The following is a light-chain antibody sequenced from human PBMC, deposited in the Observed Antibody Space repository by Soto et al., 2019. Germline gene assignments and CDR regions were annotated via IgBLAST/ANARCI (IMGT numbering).Light chain of an antibody. CDR3: RSYTSSSTRV. J-gene: IGLJ1*01. V-gene: IGLV2-14*03. Sequence: QSVLTQPASVSGSPGQSIIISCTGTSSYVGAYDYVSWYQQHPDKAPKLMIYEVSNRPSGVSNRFSGSKSVNTATLTISGLQTEDEADYYCRSYTSSSTRVFGTGTKVTVL. CDR2: EVS. CDR1: SSYVGAYDY.